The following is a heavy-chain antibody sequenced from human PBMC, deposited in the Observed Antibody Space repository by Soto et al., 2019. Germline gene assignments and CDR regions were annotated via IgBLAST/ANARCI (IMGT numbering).Heavy chain of an antibody. CDR3: AKEVQAGYSSSWYPARWYFDL. CDR2: ISYDGSNK. Sequence: QVQLVESGGGVVQPGRSLRLSCAASGFTFSSYGMHWVRQAPGKGLEWVAVISYDGSNKYYADSVKGRFTISRDNSKNTLYLQMNSLRAEDTAVYYCAKEVQAGYSSSWYPARWYFDLWGRGTLVTVSS. D-gene: IGHD6-13*01. J-gene: IGHJ2*01. V-gene: IGHV3-30*18. CDR1: GFTFSSYG.